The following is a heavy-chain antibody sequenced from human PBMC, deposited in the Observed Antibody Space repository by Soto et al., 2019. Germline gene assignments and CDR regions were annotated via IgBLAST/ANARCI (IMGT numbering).Heavy chain of an antibody. Sequence: QAQLMQSGAVVKEPGSSVKVSCKASGGTFSGYAISWVRQAPGQGLEWLGGIIPIFGITNYAQKFQNRLTIAADESSATVYMDLRSLTSEDSAIYYCARDPRSITGTTSSEDFQHWGQGTLVSVS. J-gene: IGHJ1*01. CDR2: IIPIFGIT. CDR3: ARDPRSITGTTSSEDFQH. V-gene: IGHV1-69*01. CDR1: GGTFSGYA. D-gene: IGHD1-1*01.